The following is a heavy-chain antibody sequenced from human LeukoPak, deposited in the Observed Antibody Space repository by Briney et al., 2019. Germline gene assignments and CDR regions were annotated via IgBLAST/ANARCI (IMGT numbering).Heavy chain of an antibody. CDR1: GFTLDDYA. D-gene: IGHD3-22*01. J-gene: IGHJ4*02. CDR2: ISWNSGSI. V-gene: IGHV3-9*01. CDR3: AKERSGYYSYFDY. Sequence: GGSLRLSCAASGFTLDDYAMHWVRQAPGKGLEWVSGISWNSGSIGYADSVKGRFTISRDNAKNSLYLQMNSLGAEDTALYYCAKERSGYYSYFDYWGQGTLVTVSS.